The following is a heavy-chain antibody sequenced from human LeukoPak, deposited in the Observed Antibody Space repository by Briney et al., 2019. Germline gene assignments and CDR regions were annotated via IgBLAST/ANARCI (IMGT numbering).Heavy chain of an antibody. Sequence: PSETLSPTCTVSGGSISSYYWSWIRQPPGKGLEWIGYIYYSGSTNYNPSLKSRVTISVDTSKNQFSLKLSSVTAADTAVYYCARGPNRITIFWSGSLRYWGQGTLVTVSS. V-gene: IGHV4-59*12. CDR3: ARGPNRITIFWSGSLRY. CDR2: IYYSGST. J-gene: IGHJ4*02. D-gene: IGHD3-3*01. CDR1: GGSISSYY.